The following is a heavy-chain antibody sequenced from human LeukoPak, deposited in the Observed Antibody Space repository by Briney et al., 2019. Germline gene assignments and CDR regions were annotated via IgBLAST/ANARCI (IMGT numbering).Heavy chain of an antibody. J-gene: IGHJ5*02. Sequence: GGSLRLSCAASGFTFDDYAMHWVRQAPGKGLEWVSGISWNSGSIGYADSVKGRFTISKDNAKNSLYLQMNSLRAEDTALYYCAKGSGSYLPNWFDPWGQGTLVTVSS. CDR1: GFTFDDYA. CDR3: AKGSGSYLPNWFDP. V-gene: IGHV3-9*01. D-gene: IGHD1-26*01. CDR2: ISWNSGSI.